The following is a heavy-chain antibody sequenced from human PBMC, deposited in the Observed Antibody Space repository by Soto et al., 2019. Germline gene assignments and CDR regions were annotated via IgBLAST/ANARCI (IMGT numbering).Heavy chain of an antibody. Sequence: PSETLSLTCAVYGGSFSGYYWSWVRQPPGKGLEWIGEINHSGSTNYNPSLKSRVTISVDTSKNQFSLKLSSVTAADTAVYYCRTFHSSGYYTIDYWGQGTLVTVSS. D-gene: IGHD3-22*01. CDR2: INHSGST. CDR1: GGSFSGYY. V-gene: IGHV4-34*01. CDR3: RTFHSSGYYTIDY. J-gene: IGHJ4*02.